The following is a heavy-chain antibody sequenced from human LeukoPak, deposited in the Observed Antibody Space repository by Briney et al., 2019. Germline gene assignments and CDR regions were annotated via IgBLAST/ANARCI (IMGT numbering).Heavy chain of an antibody. V-gene: IGHV1-69*05. D-gene: IGHD4-17*01. CDR3: ARDVHGDYGSGWFDP. Sequence: GASVKVSFKTSGGTFNNSAISWVRQAPGQGLEWLGGIMPLFGTAGYAQKFQGRVTITKAESTRTVYLELTSLTSDDTAVYYCARDVHGDYGSGWFDPWGQGTLVSVSS. J-gene: IGHJ5*02. CDR1: GGTFNNSA. CDR2: IMPLFGTA.